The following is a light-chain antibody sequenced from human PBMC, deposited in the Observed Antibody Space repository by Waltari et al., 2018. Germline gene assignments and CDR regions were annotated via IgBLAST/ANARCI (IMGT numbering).Light chain of an antibody. Sequence: QSALPHPASVSGSPGPSTTISCTRTSSDDGDYNFVSCYQQHPRKTPQLIISHVNSRPSGVSNRFSGSKSGNTASLTISELQAEDGADYYCSSYTTSNTLLVFGGGTKLTVL. J-gene: IGLJ3*02. CDR3: SSYTTSNTLLV. V-gene: IGLV2-14*03. CDR2: HVN. CDR1: SSDDGDYNF.